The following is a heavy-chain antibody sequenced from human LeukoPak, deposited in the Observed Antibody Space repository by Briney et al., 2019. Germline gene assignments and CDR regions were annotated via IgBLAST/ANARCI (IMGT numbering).Heavy chain of an antibody. V-gene: IGHV4-30-2*01. CDR2: IYHSGST. J-gene: IGHJ4*02. CDR1: GGSISSGGYY. D-gene: IGHD5-18*01. CDR3: ARIRGYSYGYFDY. Sequence: SETLSLTCTVSGGSISSGGYYRSWIRQPPGKGLEWIGYIYHSGSTYYSPSLKSRVTISVDRSKNQFSLKLSSVTAADTAVYYCARIRGYSYGYFDYWGQGTLVTVSS.